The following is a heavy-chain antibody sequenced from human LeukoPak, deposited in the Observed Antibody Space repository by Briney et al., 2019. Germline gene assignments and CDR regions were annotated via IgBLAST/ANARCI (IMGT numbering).Heavy chain of an antibody. CDR2: SGSGGST. CDR1: GFTFSSYA. J-gene: IGHJ4*02. Sequence: GGSLRLSCAASGFTFSSYAMSWVRQGPGKGLEWVSVSGSGGSTYYADSVKGRFTISRDNSKNTLYLQMNSLRADDTAVYYCAKDLPGIRPLGGYFDYWGQGTLVTVSS. V-gene: IGHV3-23*01. CDR3: AKDLPGIRPLGGYFDY. D-gene: IGHD3-16*01.